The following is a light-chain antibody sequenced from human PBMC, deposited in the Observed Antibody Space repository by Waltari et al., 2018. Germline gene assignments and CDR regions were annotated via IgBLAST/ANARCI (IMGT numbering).Light chain of an antibody. CDR2: DVS. J-gene: IGLJ2*01. CDR1: SSDVGGYNY. V-gene: IGLV2-14*03. Sequence: QSALTQPASVSGSPGQSITISCPGTSSDVGGYNYVSWYQQHPGKAPKLMIYDVSNRPSGVSNRFSGSKSGNTASLTISGLQAEDEADYYCSSYTSSNTPYVVFGGGTKLTVL. CDR3: SSYTSSNTPYVV.